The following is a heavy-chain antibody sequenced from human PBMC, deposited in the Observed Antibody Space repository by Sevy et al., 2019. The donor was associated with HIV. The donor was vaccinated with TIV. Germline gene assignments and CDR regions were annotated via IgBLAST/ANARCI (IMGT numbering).Heavy chain of an antibody. J-gene: IGHJ5*02. CDR1: GFTFSSYA. CDR3: ARDTGDIVVVPAAIPWFDP. V-gene: IGHV3-30*04. Sequence: GGSLRLSCAASGFTFSSYAMHWVRQAPGKGLEWVAVISYDGSNKYYADSVKGRFTISRDNSKNTLYLQMNSLGAEDTAVYYCARDTGDIVVVPAAIPWFDPWGQGTLVTVSS. D-gene: IGHD2-2*01. CDR2: ISYDGSNK.